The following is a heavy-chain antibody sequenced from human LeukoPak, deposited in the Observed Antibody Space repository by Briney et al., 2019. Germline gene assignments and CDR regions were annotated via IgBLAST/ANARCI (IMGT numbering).Heavy chain of an antibody. CDR3: ARILYSSSWYGWSYDY. V-gene: IGHV4-34*01. CDR2: INHSGST. CDR1: GGSFSGYY. D-gene: IGHD6-13*01. Sequence: SETLSLTCAVYGGSFSGYYWSWIRQPPGKGLEWIGEINHSGSTNYNPSLKSRVTISVDTSKNQFSLKLSSVTAADTAVYYCARILYSSSWYGWSYDYWGQGILVTVSS. J-gene: IGHJ4*02.